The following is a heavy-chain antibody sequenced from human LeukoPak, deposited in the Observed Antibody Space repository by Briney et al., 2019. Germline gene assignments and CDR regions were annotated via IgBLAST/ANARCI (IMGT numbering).Heavy chain of an antibody. Sequence: GGSLRLSCAASGFTFTNYAMSWVRQAPGKGLEWVLTIGTGGYTYYADSVRGHFTISRDNSKNTLYLQMNSLRAEDTAVYYCAKRDTSGYHYFDYWGQGTLVIASS. CDR2: IGTGGYT. CDR3: AKRDTSGYHYFDY. J-gene: IGHJ4*02. D-gene: IGHD3-22*01. V-gene: IGHV3-23*01. CDR1: GFTFTNYA.